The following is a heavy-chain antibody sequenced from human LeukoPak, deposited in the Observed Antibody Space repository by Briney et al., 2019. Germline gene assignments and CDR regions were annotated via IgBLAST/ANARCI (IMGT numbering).Heavy chain of an antibody. CDR3: ARNHITMVRGVIRREEFDY. CDR1: GFTFSSYA. J-gene: IGHJ4*02. V-gene: IGHV3-21*01. D-gene: IGHD3-10*01. Sequence: GGSLRLSCAASGFTFSSYAMHWVRQAPGKGLEWVSSISSSSSYIYYADSVKGRFTISRDNAKNSLYLQMNSLRAEDTAVYYCARNHITMVRGVIRREEFDYWGQGTLVTVSS. CDR2: ISSSSSYI.